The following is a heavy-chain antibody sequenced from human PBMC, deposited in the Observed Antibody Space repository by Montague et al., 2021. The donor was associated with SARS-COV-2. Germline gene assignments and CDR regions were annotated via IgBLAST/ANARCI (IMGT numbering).Heavy chain of an antibody. V-gene: IGHV1-18*01. J-gene: IGHJ3*02. CDR3: ARDQGDTAMGDAFDI. CDR2: ISADNGNT. CDR1: GYTFTSYG. Sequence: SVKVSCKASGYTFTSYGVSWVRQAPGQGLEWMGWISADNGNTKYAQKLQGRVTMTTDTFTSTAYMELRSLRSDDTAVYYCARDQGDTAMGDAFDIWGQGTMVTVSS. D-gene: IGHD5-18*01.